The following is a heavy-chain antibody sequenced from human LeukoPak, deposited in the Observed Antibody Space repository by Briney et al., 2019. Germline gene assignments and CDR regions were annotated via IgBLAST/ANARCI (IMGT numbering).Heavy chain of an antibody. V-gene: IGHV1-2*02. J-gene: IGHJ5*02. CDR3: ARAGYSSGWYRPDNWFDP. CDR2: INPNSGGT. CDR1: GYTFTGYY. D-gene: IGHD6-19*01. Sequence: ASVKVSCKASGYTFTGYYMHWVRQAPGQGLEWMGWINPNSGGTNYAQKFQGRVTMTGDTSISTAYMELSRLRSDDTAVYYCARAGYSSGWYRPDNWFDPWGQGTLVTVSS.